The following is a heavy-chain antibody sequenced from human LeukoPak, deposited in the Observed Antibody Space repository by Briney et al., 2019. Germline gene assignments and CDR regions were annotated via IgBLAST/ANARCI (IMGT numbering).Heavy chain of an antibody. V-gene: IGHV4-39*01. CDR3: AKSITIFGVTA. CDR2: IYYSGST. D-gene: IGHD3-3*01. J-gene: IGHJ5*02. CDR1: GGSISSSSYY. Sequence: SSETLSLTCTVSGGSISSSSYYWGWLRQPPGKGLEWIGSIYYSGSTYYNPSLKSRVTISVDTSKNQFSLKLSSVTAADTAVYYCAKSITIFGVTAWGQGTLVTVSS.